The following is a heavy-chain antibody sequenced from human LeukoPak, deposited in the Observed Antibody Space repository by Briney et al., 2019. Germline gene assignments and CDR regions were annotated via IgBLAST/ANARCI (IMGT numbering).Heavy chain of an antibody. CDR1: GGSFSGYY. V-gene: IGHV4-34*01. CDR2: INHSGST. D-gene: IGHD5-12*01. J-gene: IGHJ3*02. Sequence: SETLSLTCAVYGGSFSGYYWSWIRQPPGKGLEWIGEINHSGSTNYNPSLKSRVTISVDTSKNQFSLKLSSVTAADTAVYYCARAQNSGYAWAAFDIWGQGTMVTVSS. CDR3: ARAQNSGYAWAAFDI.